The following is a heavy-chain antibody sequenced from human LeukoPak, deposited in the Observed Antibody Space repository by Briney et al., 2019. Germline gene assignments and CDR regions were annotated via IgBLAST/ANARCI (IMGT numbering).Heavy chain of an antibody. CDR1: GGSISSHY. Sequence: SETLSLTCTVSGGSISSHYWSWIRQPPRKGLEWIGYIYFSESTNYNPSLKSRVAISVDTPKNQFSLKLSSVTAADTAVYYCARRGYMDAFDIWGQGTMVTVSS. D-gene: IGHD5-12*01. CDR2: IYFSEST. V-gene: IGHV4-59*11. CDR3: ARRGYMDAFDI. J-gene: IGHJ3*02.